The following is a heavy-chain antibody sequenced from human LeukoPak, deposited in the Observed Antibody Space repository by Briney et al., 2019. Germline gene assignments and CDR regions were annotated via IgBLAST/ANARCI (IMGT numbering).Heavy chain of an antibody. V-gene: IGHV3-23*01. CDR2: ISGSGGST. Sequence: GGSLRLSCAASGFTFSSYAMSWVRQAPGKGLEGVSAISGSGGSTYYADSVKGRFTISRDNSKNTLYLQMNSLRAEDTAVYYCAKDRLWYYDSSGPPGYWGQGTLVTVSS. D-gene: IGHD3-22*01. CDR1: GFTFSSYA. J-gene: IGHJ4*02. CDR3: AKDRLWYYDSSGPPGY.